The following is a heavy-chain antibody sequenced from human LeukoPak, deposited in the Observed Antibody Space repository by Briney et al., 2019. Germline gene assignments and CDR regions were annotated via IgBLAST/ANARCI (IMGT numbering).Heavy chain of an antibody. CDR1: GFTVSSNY. CDR3: ARDESY. CDR2: IYSGGDT. V-gene: IGHV3-66*01. J-gene: IGHJ4*02. D-gene: IGHD3-3*01. Sequence: GGSLRLSCAASGFTVSSNYMSWVRQAPGKGLEWVSLIYSGGDTYYADSVKGRFTISRDNSKNTLYLQMYSLKPEDTAVYYCARDESYWGQGTLVTVSS.